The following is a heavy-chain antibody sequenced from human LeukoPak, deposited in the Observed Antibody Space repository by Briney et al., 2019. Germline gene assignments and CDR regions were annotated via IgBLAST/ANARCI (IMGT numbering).Heavy chain of an antibody. V-gene: IGHV3-74*01. J-gene: IGHJ3*02. Sequence: GGSLRLSCAASGFTFSSYWMHWVRQAPGKGLVWVSRINSDGSSTSYADSVKGRFTISRDNAKNTLYLQMNSLRAEDTAVYYSARDHDYYDSSGYSSGLIWGQGTMVTVSS. CDR3: ARDHDYYDSSGYSSGLI. CDR2: INSDGSST. CDR1: GFTFSSYW. D-gene: IGHD3-22*01.